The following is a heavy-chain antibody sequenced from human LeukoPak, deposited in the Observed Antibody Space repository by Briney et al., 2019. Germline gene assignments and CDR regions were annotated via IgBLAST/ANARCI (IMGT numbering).Heavy chain of an antibody. Sequence: PSETLSLTCTVSGDSVTSGGYYWNWIRQHPVTGLEWIGYIYYTGSTNYNPSLKSRINISADTSKNQFSLKLKSVTAADTAIYYCARSGLYYPGSGSFDYWGQGALVTVSP. CDR1: GDSVTSGGYY. V-gene: IGHV4-31*03. CDR3: ARSGLYYPGSGSFDY. D-gene: IGHD3-10*01. J-gene: IGHJ4*02. CDR2: IYYTGST.